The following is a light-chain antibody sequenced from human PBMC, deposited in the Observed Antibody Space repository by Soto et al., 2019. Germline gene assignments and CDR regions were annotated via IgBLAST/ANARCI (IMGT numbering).Light chain of an antibody. CDR3: VLYVGSGIGV. V-gene: IGLV8-61*01. J-gene: IGLJ3*02. CDR1: SGSVSTSFY. Sequence: QTVVTQEPSFSVSPGRTVTLTCGLSSGSVSTSFYPSWYQQTPGQAPRTLIYSTNTRSSGVPARFSGSILGNKAALTITGAQADDESDYYCVLYVGSGIGVFGGGTKLTVL. CDR2: STN.